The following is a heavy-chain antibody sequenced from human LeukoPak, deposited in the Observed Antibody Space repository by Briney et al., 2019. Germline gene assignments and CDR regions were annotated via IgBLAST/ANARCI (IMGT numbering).Heavy chain of an antibody. CDR3: AREGSSSSGDY. Sequence: SVKVSCKASGGTFSSYAISWVRQAPGHGLEWMGGIIPVFGTSNYAQKFQGRVTITADKSTSTAYMELSSLRSEDTAVYYCAREGSSSSGDYWGQGTLVTVSS. V-gene: IGHV1-69*06. CDR2: IIPVFGTS. J-gene: IGHJ4*02. D-gene: IGHD6-6*01. CDR1: GGTFSSYA.